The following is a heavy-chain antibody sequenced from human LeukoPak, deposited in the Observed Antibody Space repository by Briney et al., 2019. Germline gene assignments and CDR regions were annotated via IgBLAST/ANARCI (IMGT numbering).Heavy chain of an antibody. CDR2: INSSSSTI. D-gene: IGHD4-11*01. CDR1: GFTFSSYS. J-gene: IGHJ4*02. V-gene: IGHV3-48*04. CDR3: ARDRGDDYSNTYYFDY. Sequence: GGSLRLSCAASGFTFSSYSMNWVRQAPGKGLEWVSYINSSSSTIYYADSVKGRFTISRDNAKNSLYLQMNSLRAEDTAVYYCARDRGDDYSNTYYFDYWGQGTLVTVSS.